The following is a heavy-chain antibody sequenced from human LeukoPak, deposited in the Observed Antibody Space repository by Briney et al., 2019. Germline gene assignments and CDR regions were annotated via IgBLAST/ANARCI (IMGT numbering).Heavy chain of an antibody. Sequence: ASVKVSCKASGYTFTSYGISWVRRAPGQGLEWMGWISAYNGNTNYAQKLQGRVTMATDTSTSTAYMELRSLRSDDTAVYYCASYAYGDYVLTGWGQGTLVTVSS. CDR1: GYTFTSYG. J-gene: IGHJ4*02. V-gene: IGHV1-18*01. D-gene: IGHD4-17*01. CDR3: ASYAYGDYVLTG. CDR2: ISAYNGNT.